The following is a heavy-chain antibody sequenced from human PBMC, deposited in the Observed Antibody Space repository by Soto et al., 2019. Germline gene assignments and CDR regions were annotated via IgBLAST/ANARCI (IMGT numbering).Heavy chain of an antibody. Sequence: QITLKESGPTLVKPPKTLTLTCTFSVFSLSTSGVGVGWIRQPPGKALEWLALIYWDDDKRYSPSLKSRLTITKDTSKNQVVLTMTNMDPVDTATYYCAHRPHRSLIPSCDYWGQGTLVTVSS. CDR3: AHRPHRSLIPSCDY. V-gene: IGHV2-5*02. D-gene: IGHD2-2*01. J-gene: IGHJ4*02. CDR1: VFSLSTSGVG. CDR2: IYWDDDK.